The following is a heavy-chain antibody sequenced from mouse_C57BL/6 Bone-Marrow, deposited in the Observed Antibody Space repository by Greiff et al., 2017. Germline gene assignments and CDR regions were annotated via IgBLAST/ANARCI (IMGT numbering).Heavy chain of an antibody. D-gene: IGHD2-4*01. V-gene: IGHV1-62-2*01. J-gene: IGHJ4*01. Sequence: LPPSGAELVKPGASVKLSCKASGYTFTEYTIHWVQQRSGQGLEWIGWFYPGGGSIKYNEKFKDKGTFTADKSSSTVYMGLSRLTSEDSAVYYCARHGGLGLRRWGQGTSLTVSS. CDR3: ARHGGLGLRR. CDR2: FYPGGGSI. CDR1: GYTFTEYT.